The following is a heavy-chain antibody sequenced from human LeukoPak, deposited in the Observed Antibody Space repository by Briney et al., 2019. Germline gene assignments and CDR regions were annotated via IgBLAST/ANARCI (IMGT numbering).Heavy chain of an antibody. J-gene: IGHJ5*02. D-gene: IGHD3-10*01. Sequence: GGSLRLSCAASGFTFSSYAMHWVRQAPGKGLEWVAVISYDGSNKYYADSVKGRFTISRDNSKNTLYLQMNSLRAEDTAVYYCARDKSPYYGSGSSTPFDPWGQGTLVTVSS. V-gene: IGHV3-30-3*01. CDR1: GFTFSSYA. CDR3: ARDKSPYYGSGSSTPFDP. CDR2: ISYDGSNK.